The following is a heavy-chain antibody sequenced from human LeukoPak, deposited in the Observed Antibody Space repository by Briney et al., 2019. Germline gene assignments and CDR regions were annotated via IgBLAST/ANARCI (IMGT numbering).Heavy chain of an antibody. J-gene: IGHJ4*02. CDR3: AREEMATKTIDY. CDR2: IRYDGSDK. Sequence: GGSLRLSCAASGFTFSSYGMHWVRQAPGKGLEWVAFIRYDGSDKYYADSVKGRFTISRDNSKNTLSLQMNSLRAEDTAVYYCAREEMATKTIDYWGQGTLVTVSS. CDR1: GFTFSSYG. V-gene: IGHV3-30*02. D-gene: IGHD5-24*01.